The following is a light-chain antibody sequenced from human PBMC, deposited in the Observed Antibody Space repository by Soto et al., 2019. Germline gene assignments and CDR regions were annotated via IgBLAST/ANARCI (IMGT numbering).Light chain of an antibody. Sequence: DIQMTQSPSTLSGSVGDRVTITCRASQTISSWLAWYQQNPGKAPKPLIYKASTLKSGVPSRFSGSGSGTEFTLTISSLQPDDFATYYCQHYNSYSEAFGQGTKV. V-gene: IGKV1-5*03. CDR2: KAS. CDR1: QTISSW. J-gene: IGKJ1*01. CDR3: QHYNSYSEA.